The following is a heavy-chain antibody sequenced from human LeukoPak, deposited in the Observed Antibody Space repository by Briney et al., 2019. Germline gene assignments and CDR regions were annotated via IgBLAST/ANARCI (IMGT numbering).Heavy chain of an antibody. D-gene: IGHD5-12*01. CDR3: ARGRGSTSRY. V-gene: IGHV1-18*01. Sequence: GASVNVSFKSSVYTFTSYGISWVRQAPGQGLEWMGWISSYNGNTNYAQNLQGRVTMTTDTSTSTAYMELRSLRSDDTAVYYCARGRGSTSRYWGQGTLVTVSS. CDR1: VYTFTSYG. J-gene: IGHJ4*02. CDR2: ISSYNGNT.